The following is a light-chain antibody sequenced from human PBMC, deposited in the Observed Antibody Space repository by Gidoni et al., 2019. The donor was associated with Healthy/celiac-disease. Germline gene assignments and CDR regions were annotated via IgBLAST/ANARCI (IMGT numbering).Light chain of an antibody. CDR3: QQSYSTPPYT. V-gene: IGKV1-39*01. CDR1: QSISSY. Sequence: DIQLTQPPSSLSASVGDRATIICRASQSISSYLNWYQQKPGKAPKLLMYAASSFQSGVPSRFSGSGSGTDFTLTISSLQPEDFATYYCQQSYSTPPYTFGQGTKLEIK. CDR2: AAS. J-gene: IGKJ2*01.